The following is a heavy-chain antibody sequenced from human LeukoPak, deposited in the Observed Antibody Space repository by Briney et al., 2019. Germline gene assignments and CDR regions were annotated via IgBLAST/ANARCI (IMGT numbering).Heavy chain of an antibody. CDR2: INHSGST. J-gene: IGHJ5*02. D-gene: IGHD3-3*01. CDR1: GGSFSGYY. Sequence: SETLSLTCAVYGGSFSGYYWNWIRQPPEKGLEWIGEINHSGSTNYNPSLKSRVITSVDTSKNQFSLKLSSVTAADTAVYYCARGDFWSGFRRGWFDPWGQGTLVTVSS. CDR3: ARGDFWSGFRRGWFDP. V-gene: IGHV4-34*01.